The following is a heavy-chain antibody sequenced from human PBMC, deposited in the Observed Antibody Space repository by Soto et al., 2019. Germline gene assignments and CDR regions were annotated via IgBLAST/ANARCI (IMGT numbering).Heavy chain of an antibody. J-gene: IGHJ6*02. V-gene: IGHV3-15*07. CDR1: GLTFSSAW. CDR2: IKTNSEGGTT. D-gene: IGHD2-15*01. CDR3: TTGSVEGV. Sequence: GGSLRLSCAASGLTFSSAWMNWVRQAPGKGLEWVGRIKTNSEGGTTDHAAAVKGRFAVSSDDSRNMLFLQMNSLKTEDTAVYYCTTGSVEGVWGQGTTVTVSS.